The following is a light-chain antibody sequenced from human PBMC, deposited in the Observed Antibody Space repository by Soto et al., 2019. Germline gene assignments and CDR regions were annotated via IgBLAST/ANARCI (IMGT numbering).Light chain of an antibody. Sequence: QSALTQPASVSGSPGQSITISCTGTRSDVGRYNYVSWYQQHPGKAPKLLIYEVTYRPSGVSTRFSASKSGSTASLTISGIQVEDEAEYFCGSFTTSRIWVFGGGTKLTVL. CDR1: RSDVGRYNY. CDR3: GSFTTSRIWV. J-gene: IGLJ3*02. CDR2: EVT. V-gene: IGLV2-14*01.